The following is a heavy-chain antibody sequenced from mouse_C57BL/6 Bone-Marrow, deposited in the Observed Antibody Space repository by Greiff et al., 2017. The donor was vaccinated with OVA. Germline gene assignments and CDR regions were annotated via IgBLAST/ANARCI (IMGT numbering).Heavy chain of an antibody. CDR2: IDPEDGET. D-gene: IGHD1-1*01. CDR3: ARNYGSSYPFAY. Sequence: VQLQQSGAELVKPGASVKLSCTASGFNIKDYYMPWVKQRTEQGLEWIGRIDPEDGETNYAPKFQGKATITADTSSNTAYLQLSSLTSEDTAVYYCARNYGSSYPFAYWGQGTLVTVSA. V-gene: IGHV14-2*01. J-gene: IGHJ3*01. CDR1: GFNIKDYY.